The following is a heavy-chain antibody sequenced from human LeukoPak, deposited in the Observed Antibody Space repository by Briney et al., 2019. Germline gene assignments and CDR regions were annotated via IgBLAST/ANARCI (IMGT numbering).Heavy chain of an antibody. J-gene: IGHJ4*02. Sequence: GGSLRLSCTASGFTVSSDYMSWVRQAPGKGLEWVSVVYSGGNTYYADSVKGRFTVSRDNSKNTLYLQMNSLRAEDTAVYYCAREPPGGGFDYWGQGTLITVSS. CDR1: GFTVSSDY. CDR2: VYSGGNT. D-gene: IGHD3-16*01. CDR3: AREPPGGGFDY. V-gene: IGHV3-66*01.